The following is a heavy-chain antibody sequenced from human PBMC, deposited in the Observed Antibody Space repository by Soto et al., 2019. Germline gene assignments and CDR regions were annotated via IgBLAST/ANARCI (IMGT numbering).Heavy chain of an antibody. CDR2: ISYDGSNK. J-gene: IGHJ4*02. CDR3: ARDPTVGARSQYFDY. V-gene: IGHV3-30-3*01. D-gene: IGHD1-26*01. Sequence: VGSLRLSCAASGFTFSSYAMHWVRQAPGKGLEWVAVISYDGSNKYYADSVKGRFTISRDNSKNTLYLQMNSLRAEDTAVYYCARDPTVGARSQYFDYWGQGTLVTVSS. CDR1: GFTFSSYA.